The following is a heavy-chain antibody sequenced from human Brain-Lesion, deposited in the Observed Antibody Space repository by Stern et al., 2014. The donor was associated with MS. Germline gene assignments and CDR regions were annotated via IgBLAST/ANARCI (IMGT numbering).Heavy chain of an antibody. D-gene: IGHD2-2*01. CDR2: IFNSGGT. V-gene: IGHV4-61*02. J-gene: IGHJ6*02. CDR3: ARGRVVPGFQYYATDV. CDR1: GGSISSGGYY. Sequence: VQLVESGPGLVKPSQTLSLSCTVSGGSISSGGYYWSWIRQPAGKGLEWIGRIFNSGGTSYNPSLKSRVTISIDTSKNQFSLRLNSMTAADTAVYYCARGRVVPGFQYYATDVWGQGTTVIVSS.